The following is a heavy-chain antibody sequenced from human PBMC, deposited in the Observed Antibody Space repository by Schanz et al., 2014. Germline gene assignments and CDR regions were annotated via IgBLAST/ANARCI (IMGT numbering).Heavy chain of an antibody. CDR2: LSEGGGGT. CDR1: GFTFSSYG. CDR3: AKAADWPVTQFDP. V-gene: IGHV3-23*04. D-gene: IGHD3-9*01. J-gene: IGHJ5*02. Sequence: VQLVESGGGVVQPGRSLRLSCAASGFTFSSYGMHWVRQAPGKGLEWVSALSEGGGGTHYADSVRGRFTISRDNSKNLLYLQMNSLRAEDAAVYYCAKAADWPVTQFDPWGQGTLVTVSS.